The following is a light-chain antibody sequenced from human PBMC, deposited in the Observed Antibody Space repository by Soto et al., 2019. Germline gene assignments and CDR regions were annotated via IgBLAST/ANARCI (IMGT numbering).Light chain of an antibody. J-gene: IGKJ2*01. CDR1: QSISSY. V-gene: IGKV1-39*01. CDR3: QQNYSTPYT. Sequence: DIQMTQSPSSLSASVGDRVTITCRASQSISSYLNWYQQKPGKAPKLLIYAAFSLQSGVPSRFSGSGSGTDFTLTISSLQPEDFATYYCQQNYSTPYTFGQGTKLEIK. CDR2: AAF.